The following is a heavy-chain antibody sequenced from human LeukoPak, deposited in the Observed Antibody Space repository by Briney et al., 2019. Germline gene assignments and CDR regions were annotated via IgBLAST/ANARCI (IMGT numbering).Heavy chain of an antibody. J-gene: IGHJ4*02. V-gene: IGHV3-15*01. Sequence: GGSLRLSCASSSFTFSKTWMSWVRQAPGKGLEWVGRVKSENEGGTTEYAAPAKGRFTISRDDPKKTVSLQMNSLKTEDTAMYFCTTELYCSSTTCPLTFDTWGQGTLVTVSS. CDR2: VKSENEGGTT. CDR1: SFTFSKTW. CDR3: TTELYCSSTTCPLTFDT. D-gene: IGHD2-2*01.